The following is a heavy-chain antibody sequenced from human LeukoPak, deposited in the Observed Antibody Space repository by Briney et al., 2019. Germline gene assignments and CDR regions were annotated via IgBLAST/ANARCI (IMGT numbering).Heavy chain of an antibody. CDR2: ISSNGGST. J-gene: IGHJ6*03. V-gene: IGHV3-64*01. D-gene: IGHD6-19*01. CDR1: GFTFSTYA. Sequence: PGGSLRLSCAASGFTFSTYAMHWVRQAPGKGLEYVSTISSNGGSTYYANSVKGRFTISRDNSKNTLYLQLASLRAEDMAVYYCARDDRAAGDYYMDVWGKGTTVTVSS. CDR3: ARDDRAAGDYYMDV.